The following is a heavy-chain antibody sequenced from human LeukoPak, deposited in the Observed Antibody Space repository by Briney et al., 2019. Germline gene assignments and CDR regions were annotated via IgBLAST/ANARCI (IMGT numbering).Heavy chain of an antibody. CDR3: AKSWNYYDSSGDDALDI. D-gene: IGHD3-22*01. CDR2: IAYDGSSI. J-gene: IGHJ3*02. Sequence: GRSLRLSCAASGFNFNDYALHWVRQAPGKGLEWVAFIAYDGSSIYYRDSVKGRFTISRDYSRNTLYLQMNSLRVEDTAVYYCAKSWNYYDSSGDDALDIWGQGTMVTVSS. CDR1: GFNFNDYA. V-gene: IGHV3-30*04.